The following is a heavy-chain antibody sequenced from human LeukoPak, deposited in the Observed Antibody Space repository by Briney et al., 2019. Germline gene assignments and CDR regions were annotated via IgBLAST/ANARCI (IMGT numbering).Heavy chain of an antibody. CDR2: ISGSGGTT. V-gene: IGHV3-23*01. J-gene: IGHJ4*02. CDR1: GFTFSDYA. CDR3: VREDTPATANY. Sequence: GGSLRLSCAASGFTFSDYAMSWVRQAPGTGLEWVSTISGSGGTTYYADSVKGRFTISRDNSKNTLYLQMNSLRPEDTAVYYCVREDTPATANYWGQGTLVTISS. D-gene: IGHD2-21*02.